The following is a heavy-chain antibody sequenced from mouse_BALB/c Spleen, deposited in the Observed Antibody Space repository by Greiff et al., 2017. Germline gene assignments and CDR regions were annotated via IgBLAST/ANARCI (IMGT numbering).Heavy chain of an antibody. Sequence: VQLQQSGAELVRPGALVKLSCKASGFNIKDYYMHWVKQRPEQGLEWIGWIDPENGNTIYDPKFQGKASITADTSSNTAYLQLSSLTSEDTAVYYYAPLLLRKTWCAYWGQGTLVTVSA. V-gene: IGHV14-1*02. J-gene: IGHJ3*01. CDR3: APLLLRKTWCAY. CDR2: IDPENGNT. CDR1: GFNIKDYY. D-gene: IGHD1-1*01.